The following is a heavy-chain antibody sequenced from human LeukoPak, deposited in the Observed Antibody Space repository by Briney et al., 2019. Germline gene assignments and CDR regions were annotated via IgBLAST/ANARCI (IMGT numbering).Heavy chain of an antibody. V-gene: IGHV3-23*01. CDR1: GFAFTNHA. D-gene: IGHD3-10*01. CDR3: AKRDSHGSHPYYLDS. J-gene: IGHJ4*02. Sequence: GGSLRLSCVASGFAFTNHAMTWVRQAPGKGLEWVSSIGGTDGSTYYADSVRGRFTISRDNSKDTLYLQMNSLRVEDTPTYYCAKRDSHGSHPYYLDSWGQGALVTVSS. CDR2: IGGTDGST.